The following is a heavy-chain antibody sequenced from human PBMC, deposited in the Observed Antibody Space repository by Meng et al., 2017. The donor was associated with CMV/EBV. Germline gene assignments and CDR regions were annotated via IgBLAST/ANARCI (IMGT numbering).Heavy chain of an antibody. CDR2: IYYSGTT. CDR1: GDSITNSAYY. D-gene: IGHD2-2*01. CDR3: ARVGIYCSGTSCDMWEGDS. V-gene: IGHV4-39*02. Sequence: GSLRLSCTIPGDSITNSAYYWGWIRQPPGKGLEWIGNIYYSGTTYYTPSLKSRVTISIDTSENHFSLRLSSVTAADTAVYYCARVGIYCSGTSCDMWEGDSWGQGTLVTVSS. J-gene: IGHJ4*02.